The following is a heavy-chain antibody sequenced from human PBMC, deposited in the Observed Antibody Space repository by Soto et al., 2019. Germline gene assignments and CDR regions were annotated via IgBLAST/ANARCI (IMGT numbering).Heavy chain of an antibody. CDR2: VYDSGST. V-gene: IGHV4-59*03. CDR3: ARGWSSSWPY. Sequence: ETLDLTCTVSGGSIISFYWRWIRQPPGKGLEWIAFVYDSGSTNYNPSLKSRVTVSVDTSNNQFSLKLISVTAADTAVYYCARGWSSSWPYWGQGTLVTVSS. CDR1: GGSIISFY. D-gene: IGHD6-13*01. J-gene: IGHJ4*02.